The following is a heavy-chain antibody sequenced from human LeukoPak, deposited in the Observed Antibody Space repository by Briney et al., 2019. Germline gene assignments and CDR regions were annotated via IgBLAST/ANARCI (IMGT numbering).Heavy chain of an antibody. CDR2: ISGSGGST. CDR1: GFTFSSYW. J-gene: IGHJ4*02. Sequence: PGGSLSLSCAASGFTFSSYWMSWVRQAPGKGGEWVSAISGSGGSTYYADSVKGRFTTSRDNSKNTLYLQMNSLRAEDTAVYYCAKDTRGDYDFWFGDYWGQGTLVTVSS. CDR3: AKDTRGDYDFWFGDY. D-gene: IGHD3-3*01. V-gene: IGHV3-23*01.